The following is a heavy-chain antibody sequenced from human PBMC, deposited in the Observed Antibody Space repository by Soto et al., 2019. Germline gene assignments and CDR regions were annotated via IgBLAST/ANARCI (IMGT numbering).Heavy chain of an antibody. CDR1: GYTFTRSG. CDR3: ARTTGVTYYYDSSGPRFDY. CDR2: ISSYNGDT. D-gene: IGHD3-22*01. Sequence: ASVKVSCKASGYTFTRSGISWVRQAPGQGPEWMGWISSYNGDTNYAQTFQGRVTMTTDTSTSTAYMELRSLRSDDTAVYYCARTTGVTYYYDSSGPRFDYWGQGTLVTVSS. J-gene: IGHJ4*02. V-gene: IGHV1-18*01.